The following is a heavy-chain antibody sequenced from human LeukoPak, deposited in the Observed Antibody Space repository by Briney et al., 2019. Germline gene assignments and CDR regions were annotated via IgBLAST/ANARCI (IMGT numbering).Heavy chain of an antibody. CDR3: ARDVGSSGLNWFDP. CDR2: ISAYNGNT. Sequence: ASVKISCKASGYTFTSYGISWVRQAPGQGLEWMGWISAYNGNTNYAQKLQGRVTMTTDTSTSTAYMELRSLRSDDTAVYYCARDVGSSGLNWFDPWGQGTLVTVSS. CDR1: GYTFTSYG. J-gene: IGHJ5*02. D-gene: IGHD3-22*01. V-gene: IGHV1-18*01.